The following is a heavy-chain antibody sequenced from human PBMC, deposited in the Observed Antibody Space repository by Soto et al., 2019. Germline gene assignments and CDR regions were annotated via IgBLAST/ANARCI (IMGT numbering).Heavy chain of an antibody. CDR2: IKSKTDGGTT. CDR1: GFTVSNAG. V-gene: IGHV3-15*01. Sequence: EVQLVESGGGLVKPGGSLRLSCAASGFTVSNAGMSWVRQAPGKGLEWVGRIKSKTDGGTTEYDAPVKGRFTISRDDSKNTLYLQMNSLKTEDTAVYYCTRYSYGASEYWGQGTLVTVSS. CDR3: TRYSYGASEY. J-gene: IGHJ4*02. D-gene: IGHD5-18*01.